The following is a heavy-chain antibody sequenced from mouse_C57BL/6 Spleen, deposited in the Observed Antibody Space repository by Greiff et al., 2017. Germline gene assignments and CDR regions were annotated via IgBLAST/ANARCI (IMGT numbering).Heavy chain of an antibody. CDR3: AREGPDYFDY. V-gene: IGHV1-26*01. CDR2: INPNNGGT. CDR1: GYTFTDYY. Sequence: VQLQQSGPELVKPGASVKISCKASGYTFTDYYMNWVKQSHGKSLEWIGDINPNNGGTSYNQKFKGKATLTVDKSSSTAYMELRSLTSEDSAVYYCAREGPDYFDYWGQGTTLTVSS. J-gene: IGHJ2*01.